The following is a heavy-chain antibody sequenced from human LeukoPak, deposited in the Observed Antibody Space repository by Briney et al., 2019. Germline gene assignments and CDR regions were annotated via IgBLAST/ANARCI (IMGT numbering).Heavy chain of an antibody. Sequence: GGSLRLSCAASGFTVSTNNYMYWVRQAPGKGLEWVSSIYTGGTTYYADSVKGRFTISRDDPKNTLYLQMNTLRAEDTAVYYCARGSAIVRGSFGDWGQGTLVTVSS. CDR1: GFTVSTNNY. D-gene: IGHD3-10*01. V-gene: IGHV3-66*01. CDR2: IYTGGTT. J-gene: IGHJ4*02. CDR3: ARGSAIVRGSFGD.